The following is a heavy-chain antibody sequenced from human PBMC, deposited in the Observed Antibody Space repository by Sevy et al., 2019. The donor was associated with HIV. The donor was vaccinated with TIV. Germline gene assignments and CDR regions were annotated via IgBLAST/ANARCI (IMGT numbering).Heavy chain of an antibody. V-gene: IGHV3-30*18. CDR1: GFSFSYYG. Sequence: GGSLRLSCIGSGFSFSYYGIHWVRQSPGKGLDWVALISHDGIKEYYADSVKGRFTVSRDNSKNTVYLEMNSLRNEDTAIYFCENAYSGSECHSYLYALDVWGQGTTVTVSS. D-gene: IGHD2-15*01. CDR2: ISHDGIKE. CDR3: ENAYSGSECHSYLYALDV. J-gene: IGHJ6*02.